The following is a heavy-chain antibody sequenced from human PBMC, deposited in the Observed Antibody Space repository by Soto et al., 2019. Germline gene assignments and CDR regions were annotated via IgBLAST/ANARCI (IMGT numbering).Heavy chain of an antibody. Sequence: EVQLLESGGGLVQPGGSLRLSCAASGFTFNNYAMTWVRQAPGKGLEWVSAISSGGDTTSYADSVKGRFTVSRDGSKNTLYLQMSSPRAEDTALYYCSKGRGGSGSLTPRVDFWGQGTLVTVSS. D-gene: IGHD3-10*01. J-gene: IGHJ4*02. CDR1: GFTFNNYA. CDR3: SKGRGGSGSLTPRVDF. CDR2: ISSGGDTT. V-gene: IGHV3-23*01.